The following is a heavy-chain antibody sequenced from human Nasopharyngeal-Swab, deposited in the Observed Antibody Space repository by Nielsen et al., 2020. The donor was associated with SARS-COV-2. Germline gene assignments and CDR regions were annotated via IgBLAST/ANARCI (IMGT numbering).Heavy chain of an antibody. CDR2: INPSGGST. D-gene: IGHD5-12*01. Sequence: WARHAPGQGFEWMGIINPSGGSTSYAQKFQGRVTMTRDTSTSTVYLELSSLRSDDTAVYYCARVGVGYSGYDSVDYWGQGTLVTVSS. J-gene: IGHJ4*02. V-gene: IGHV1-46*01. CDR3: ARVGVGYSGYDSVDY.